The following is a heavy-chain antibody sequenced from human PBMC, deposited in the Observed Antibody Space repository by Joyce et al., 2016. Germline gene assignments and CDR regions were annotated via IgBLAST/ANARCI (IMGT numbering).Heavy chain of an antibody. CDR3: AKDARSGYSSGWYDY. Sequence: EVQLVESGGGLVQPGRSLRLSCAASGFTFDDYAMHWVRQGQGKGLEWVSGMSWNSGSIGYADSVKGRFTISRDNAKNSLYLQMNSLRAEDTALYCCAKDARSGYSSGWYDYWGQGTLVTVSS. CDR1: GFTFDDYA. J-gene: IGHJ4*02. D-gene: IGHD6-19*01. CDR2: MSWNSGSI. V-gene: IGHV3-9*01.